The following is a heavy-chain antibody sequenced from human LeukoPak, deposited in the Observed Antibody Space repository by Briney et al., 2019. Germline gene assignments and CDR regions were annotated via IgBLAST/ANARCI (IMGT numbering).Heavy chain of an antibody. CDR2: ISWNSGSI. D-gene: IGHD6-19*01. CDR1: GFTFDDYA. J-gene: IGHJ4*02. Sequence: GRSLRLSCAASGFTFDDYAMHWVRQAPGKGLEWVSGISWNSGSIGYADSVKGRFTISRDNSKNTLYLQMNSLRAEDTAVYYCAKDLAVAGTDYFDYWGQGTLVTVSS. V-gene: IGHV3-9*01. CDR3: AKDLAVAGTDYFDY.